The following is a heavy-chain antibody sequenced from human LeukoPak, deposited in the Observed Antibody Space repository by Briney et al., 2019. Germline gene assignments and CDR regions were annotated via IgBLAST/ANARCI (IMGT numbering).Heavy chain of an antibody. J-gene: IGHJ6*03. D-gene: IGHD3-10*01. CDR1: SGSIKFSSYY. CDR3: ARHRGTSTGLYYHYMDV. Sequence: SETLSLTCTVSSGSIKFSSYYWSWVRQPPGKGLEWIGSIYYTGSTYYNSSLKSRVAISVDTSKNQFSLNLSSVTAADTAVYYCARHRGTSTGLYYHYMDVWGKGTTVTISS. V-gene: IGHV4-39*01. CDR2: IYYTGST.